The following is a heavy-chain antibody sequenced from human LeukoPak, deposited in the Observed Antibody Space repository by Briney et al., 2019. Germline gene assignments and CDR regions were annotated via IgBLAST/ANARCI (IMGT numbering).Heavy chain of an antibody. V-gene: IGHV3-23*01. D-gene: IGHD1-26*01. Sequence: PGGSLRLSCAVSGFTLSSYAMSWVRQAPGKGLEWVSAISGSGGSTYYADSVKGRFSISRDNSKNTLYLQMNSLRAEDTAVYYCAKIGVGATDYWGQGTLVTVSS. CDR1: GFTLSSYA. J-gene: IGHJ4*02. CDR2: ISGSGGST. CDR3: AKIGVGATDY.